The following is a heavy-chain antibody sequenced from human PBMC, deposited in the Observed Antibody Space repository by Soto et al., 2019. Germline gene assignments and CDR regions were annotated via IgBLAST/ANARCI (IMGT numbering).Heavy chain of an antibody. CDR2: MNPNSGNT. Sequence: QVQLVQSGAEVKKPGASVKVSCKASGYTFTSYDINWVRQATGQGLEWMGWMNPNSGNTGYAQKFQGRVTMTRNTSLSTAYMDLSSLRSEDTAGYYCARERSAAGTGWFDPWGQGTLVTVSS. V-gene: IGHV1-8*01. J-gene: IGHJ5*02. CDR3: ARERSAAGTGWFDP. CDR1: GYTFTSYD. D-gene: IGHD6-13*01.